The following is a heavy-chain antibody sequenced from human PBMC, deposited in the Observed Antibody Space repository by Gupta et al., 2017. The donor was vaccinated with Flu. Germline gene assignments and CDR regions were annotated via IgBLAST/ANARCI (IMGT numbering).Heavy chain of an antibody. V-gene: IGHV1-69-2*01. Sequence: GRVTITADTATNTAYMELSSLKSEDTAMYYCARSITGTYYCDYWGQGTLVTVSS. CDR3: ARSITGTYYCDY. D-gene: IGHD1-20*01. J-gene: IGHJ4*02.